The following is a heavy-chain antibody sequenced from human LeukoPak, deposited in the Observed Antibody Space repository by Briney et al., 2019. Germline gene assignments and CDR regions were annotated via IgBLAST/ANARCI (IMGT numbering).Heavy chain of an antibody. CDR1: GYTFTSYF. CDR3: AGMGGVLWFGEPNYFDY. J-gene: IGHJ4*02. D-gene: IGHD3-10*01. Sequence: ASVKVSCKASGYTFTSYFTHWVRQAPGQGLEWMGIINPSGGSTSYAQKFQGRVTMTRDTSTSTVYMELSSLRSEDTAVYYCAGMGGVLWFGEPNYFDYWGQGTLVTVSS. V-gene: IGHV1-46*01. CDR2: INPSGGST.